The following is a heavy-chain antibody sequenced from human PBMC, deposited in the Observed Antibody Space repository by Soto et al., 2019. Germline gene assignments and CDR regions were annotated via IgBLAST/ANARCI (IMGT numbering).Heavy chain of an antibody. CDR1: GGTFSSYA. CDR3: AREGGEYYYDSSGYSTFDY. CDR2: IIPIFGTA. D-gene: IGHD3-22*01. V-gene: IGHV1-69*13. Sequence: SVKVSCKASGGTFSSYAMSWVRQAPGQGLEWMGGIIPIFGTANYAQKFQGRVTITADESTSTAYMELSSLRSEDTAVYYCAREGGEYYYDSSGYSTFDYWGQGTLVTVSS. J-gene: IGHJ4*02.